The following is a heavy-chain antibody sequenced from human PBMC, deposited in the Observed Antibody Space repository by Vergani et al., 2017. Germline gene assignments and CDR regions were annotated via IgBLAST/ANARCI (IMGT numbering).Heavy chain of an antibody. V-gene: IGHV3-30*02. CDR1: RFTFSSFA. CDR2: IRNDGSNK. D-gene: IGHD3-10*01. J-gene: IGHJ6*02. CDR3: AKDLTSGAYGMDV. Sequence: QVQLVESGGGVVQPGGSLRLSCAASRFTFSSFAMHWVRQAPGKGLEWVAFIRNDGSNKYYADSVKGRFTISRDNSKNTLSLQMNSLRAEDTAVYYCAKDLTSGAYGMDVWGQXP.